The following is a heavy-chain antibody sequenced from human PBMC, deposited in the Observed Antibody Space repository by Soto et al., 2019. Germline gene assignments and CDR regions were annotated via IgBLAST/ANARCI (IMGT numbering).Heavy chain of an antibody. CDR2: ISFDGGHK. V-gene: IGHV3-30-3*01. CDR1: GITFSDYA. Sequence: QVQLVESGGGVVQPGRSLRLSCVVSGITFSDYAMHWVRQAPGKGLEWVAVISFDGGHKYYSESVKGRFTISRDDSKNTLFLQMSSLRPEDTAVYYCARFSQLWLADEYWGQGTLVTVSS. CDR3: ARFSQLWLADEY. D-gene: IGHD5-18*01. J-gene: IGHJ4*02.